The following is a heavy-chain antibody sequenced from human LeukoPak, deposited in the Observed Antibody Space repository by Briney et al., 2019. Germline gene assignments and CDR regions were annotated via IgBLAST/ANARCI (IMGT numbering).Heavy chain of an antibody. CDR2: ISAYNGNT. CDR1: GYTFTSYG. Sequence: GASVKVSCKASGYTFTSYGISWVRQAPGQGLEWMGWISAYNGNTNYAQKLQGRVTMTTDTSTSTAYMELRSLRSDDTAVYYCARRVIYDYVWGSPPAFDYWGQGTLVTVSS. D-gene: IGHD3-16*01. CDR3: ARRVIYDYVWGSPPAFDY. V-gene: IGHV1-18*01. J-gene: IGHJ4*02.